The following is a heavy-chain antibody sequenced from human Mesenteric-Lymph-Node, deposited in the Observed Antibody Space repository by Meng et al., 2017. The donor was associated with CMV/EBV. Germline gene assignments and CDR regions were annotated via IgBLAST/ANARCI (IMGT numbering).Heavy chain of an antibody. CDR1: GGSLSGYY. Sequence: ESLKISCDVYGGSLSGYYWMWVRQPPGKGLEWIGEINESGGTNSNPSFKSRVSMSVDTSKNQFSLKLSPVTAADTAVYYCARDEYSSSPRNYYGMDVWGQGTTVTVSS. V-gene: IGHV4-34*01. CDR2: INESGGT. CDR3: ARDEYSSSPRNYYGMDV. J-gene: IGHJ6*02. D-gene: IGHD6-6*01.